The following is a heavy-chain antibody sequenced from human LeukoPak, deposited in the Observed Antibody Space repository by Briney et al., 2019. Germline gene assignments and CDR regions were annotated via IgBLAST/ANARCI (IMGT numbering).Heavy chain of an antibody. V-gene: IGHV4-59*08. CDR2: IYYSGST. Sequence: PSETLSLTCTVSGGSISRYYWSWIRQPPGKRLEWIGYIYYSGSTNYNPSLKSRVTISVDTSKNQFSLKLSSVTAADTAVYYCARHAAYYLDSGRSFDPWGQGTLVTVSS. J-gene: IGHJ5*02. D-gene: IGHD3-10*01. CDR1: GGSISRYY. CDR3: ARHAAYYLDSGRSFDP.